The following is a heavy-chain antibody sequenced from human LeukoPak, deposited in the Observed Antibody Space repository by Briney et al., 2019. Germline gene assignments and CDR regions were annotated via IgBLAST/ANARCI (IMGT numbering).Heavy chain of an antibody. V-gene: IGHV3-53*01. CDR3: ASHSSSWYGFDY. CDR2: IYSGGST. CDR1: GFTVSSNH. D-gene: IGHD6-13*01. Sequence: GGSLRLSCAASGFTVSSNHTSWVRQAPGKGLEWVSVIYSGGSTYYADSVKGRFTISRDNSKNTLYLQMNSLRAEDTAVYYCASHSSSWYGFDYWGQGTLVTVSS. J-gene: IGHJ4*02.